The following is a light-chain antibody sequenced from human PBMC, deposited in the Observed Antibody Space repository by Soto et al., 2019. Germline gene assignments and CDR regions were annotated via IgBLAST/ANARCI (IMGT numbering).Light chain of an antibody. Sequence: QSALTQPASVSGSPGQSITISCTGTTSDIGDYNWVSWYQHHPGKVPKLLIYEVDKRPSGVPDRFSGSKSGNTASLTVSGLQAEDEADYYCTSYATGNTFPFGGGTKLTVL. J-gene: IGLJ2*01. V-gene: IGLV2-8*01. CDR2: EVD. CDR1: TSDIGDYNW. CDR3: TSYATGNTFP.